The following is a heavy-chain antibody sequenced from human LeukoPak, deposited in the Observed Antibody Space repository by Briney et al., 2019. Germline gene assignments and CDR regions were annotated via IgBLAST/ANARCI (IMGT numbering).Heavy chain of an antibody. CDR2: IYPGDSDT. CDR1: GYPFTSYW. V-gene: IGHV5-51*01. Sequence: GESLKISCKASGYPFTSYWIGWVRQMPGKGLEWMGIIYPGDSDTRYTPSFQGQVTISADKSISTAYLQWSSLKASDTAMYYCARRSDHSFDYWGQGTLVTVSS. J-gene: IGHJ4*02. D-gene: IGHD4-11*01. CDR3: ARRSDHSFDY.